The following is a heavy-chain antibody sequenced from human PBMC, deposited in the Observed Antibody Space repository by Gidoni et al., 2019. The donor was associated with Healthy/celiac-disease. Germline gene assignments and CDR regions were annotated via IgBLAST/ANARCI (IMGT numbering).Heavy chain of an antibody. CDR2: ISSGGST. D-gene: IGHD3-10*01. CDR3: ARDSQYYYGSGSYPDY. Sequence: EVQLVESGGGLVQPGGSLRLSCAASGFTVSSNYMSWVRQAPGKGLEWVSVISSGGSTYYADSVKGRFTISRDNSKNTLYRQMNSLRAEDTAVYYCARDSQYYYGSGSYPDYWGQGTLVTVSS. V-gene: IGHV3-66*01. CDR1: GFTVSSNY. J-gene: IGHJ4*02.